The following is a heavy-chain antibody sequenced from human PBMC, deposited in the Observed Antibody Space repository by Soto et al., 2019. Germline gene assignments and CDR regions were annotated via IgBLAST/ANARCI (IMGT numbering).Heavy chain of an antibody. V-gene: IGHV4-61*01. CDR1: GGSVSSGSYY. CDR3: AREGGARVYSSGDWAFDT. D-gene: IGHD5-18*01. Sequence: PSETLSLTCTVSGGSVSSGSYYWSWIRQPPGKGLEWIGYIYYSGSTNYNPSLKSRVTISVDTSKNQFSLKLSSVTAADTAVYYCAREGGARVYSSGDWAFDTWGQRTMVTVSS. J-gene: IGHJ3*02. CDR2: IYYSGST.